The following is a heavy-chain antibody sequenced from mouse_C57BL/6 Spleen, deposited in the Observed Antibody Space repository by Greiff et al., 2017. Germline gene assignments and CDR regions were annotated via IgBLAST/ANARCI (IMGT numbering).Heavy chain of an antibody. CDR3: SRSGITTVGDWYFDV. Sequence: VQLQQSGPELVKPGASVKISCKASGYTFTDYYMNWVKQSHGKSLEWIGDINPNNGGTSYNQKFKGKATLTVDKSSSTAYMELRSLTSEDSAVYYCSRSGITTVGDWYFDVWGTGTTVTVSS. D-gene: IGHD1-1*01. CDR1: GYTFTDYY. CDR2: INPNNGGT. J-gene: IGHJ1*03. V-gene: IGHV1-26*01.